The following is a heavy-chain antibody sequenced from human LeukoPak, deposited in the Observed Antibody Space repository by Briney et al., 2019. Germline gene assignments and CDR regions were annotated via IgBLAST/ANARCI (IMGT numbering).Heavy chain of an antibody. Sequence: SETLSLTCTVSGGSISSYYWSWIRRPPGKGLEWIGYIYYSGSTNYNPSLQSRVTISVDTSKNQFSVKLNSVTAADTAVYYCARGGYSYGFDYWGQGTLVTVSS. CDR2: IYYSGST. CDR3: ARGGYSYGFDY. J-gene: IGHJ4*02. D-gene: IGHD5-18*01. V-gene: IGHV4-59*08. CDR1: GGSISSYY.